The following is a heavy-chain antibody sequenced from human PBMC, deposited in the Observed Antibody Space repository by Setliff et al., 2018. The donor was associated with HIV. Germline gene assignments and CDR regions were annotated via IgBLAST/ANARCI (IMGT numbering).Heavy chain of an antibody. CDR2: IYHTGIT. CDR1: GGSITRTPYY. Sequence: LSLTCTVSGGSITRTPYYWGWIRQPPGKGLEWIGSIYHTGITYDNPSLSSRVSMSVDTSKSQFSLKLTSVTAADTAVYYCASGNHNAYEIWGQGTMVTISS. CDR3: ASGNHNAYEI. V-gene: IGHV4-39*07. J-gene: IGHJ3*02.